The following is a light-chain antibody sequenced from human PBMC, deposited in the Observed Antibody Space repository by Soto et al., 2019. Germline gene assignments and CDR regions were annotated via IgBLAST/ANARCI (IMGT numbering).Light chain of an antibody. CDR1: QSITTW. V-gene: IGKV1-5*01. CDR3: QHYNSFSHT. J-gene: IGKJ2*01. Sequence: DIQMTQSPSTLSASVGDKVTITCRASQSITTWLAWYQQKPGKAPKLLIYGVSNLESGVPSRFSGSGSGTEFTLTISSLQPDDFATYYCQHYNSFSHTFGQGTKVDI. CDR2: GVS.